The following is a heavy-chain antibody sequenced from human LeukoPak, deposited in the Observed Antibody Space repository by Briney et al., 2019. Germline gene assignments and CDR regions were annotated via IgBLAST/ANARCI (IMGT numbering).Heavy chain of an antibody. V-gene: IGHV3-23*01. CDR3: AKGAAAGLYYYGMDV. Sequence: GESLRLSCAASGFTFSSYAMSWVRQAPGKGLEWVSAISGSGGSTYYADSVKGRFTISRDNSKNTLYLQMNSLRAEDTAVYYCAKGAAAGLYYYGMDVWGKGTTVTVSS. D-gene: IGHD6-13*01. CDR2: ISGSGGST. CDR1: GFTFSSYA. J-gene: IGHJ6*04.